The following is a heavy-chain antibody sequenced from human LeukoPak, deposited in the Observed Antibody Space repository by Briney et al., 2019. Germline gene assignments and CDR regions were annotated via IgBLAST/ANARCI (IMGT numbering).Heavy chain of an antibody. CDR3: TADVWDEELRYFAPFGY. CDR1: GFTVSSNY. Sequence: GGSLRLSCAASGFTVSSNYMSWVRQVPEKGLEWVGRIKSKTDGGTTDYAAPVKGRFTISRDDSKNTLFLQMNSLKTEDTAVYYCTADVWDEELRYFAPFGYWGQGTLVTVSS. D-gene: IGHD3-9*01. CDR2: IKSKTDGGTT. V-gene: IGHV3-15*01. J-gene: IGHJ4*02.